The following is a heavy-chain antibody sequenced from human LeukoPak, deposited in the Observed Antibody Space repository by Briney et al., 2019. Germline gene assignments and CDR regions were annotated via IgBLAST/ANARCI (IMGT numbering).Heavy chain of an antibody. V-gene: IGHV3-30*18. CDR3: AKEGDTMIAFGFFDY. CDR1: GFTFSDYG. D-gene: IGHD3-22*01. J-gene: IGHJ4*02. CDR2: ISYDGRNE. Sequence: GALRLSCVASGFTFSDYGMLWVRQPPGKGLEWVAVISYDGRNEHYADSVKGRFTISRDNSKNTLYLQMNSLRAEDTAVYYCAKEGDTMIAFGFFDYWGQGTLVTVSS.